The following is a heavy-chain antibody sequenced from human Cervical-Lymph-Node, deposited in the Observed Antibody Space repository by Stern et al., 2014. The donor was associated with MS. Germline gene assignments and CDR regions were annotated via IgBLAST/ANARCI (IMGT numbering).Heavy chain of an antibody. V-gene: IGHV3-48*02. J-gene: IGHJ3*02. CDR2: ISSSGSHI. CDR1: GFSFSTYS. D-gene: IGHD4-23*01. Sequence: EVQLVESGGGLIQPGGSLRLSCTASGFSFSTYSMNWVRQAPGKGLEWISFISSSGSHITYADSVKGRFTISRDNAKNSLILRMNSLRDDDTAVYYCARDAPAYGGRVTDAFDMWGQGTLVTVSS. CDR3: ARDAPAYGGRVTDAFDM.